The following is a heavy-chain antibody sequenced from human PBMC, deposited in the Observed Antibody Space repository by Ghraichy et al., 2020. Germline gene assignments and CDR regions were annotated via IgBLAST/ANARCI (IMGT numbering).Heavy chain of an antibody. D-gene: IGHD2-21*02. J-gene: IGHJ3*02. V-gene: IGHV3-23*01. CDR2: ISGSGGST. Sequence: GESLNISCAASGFTFSSYAMSWVRQAPGKGLEWVSAISGSGGSTYYADSVKGRFTISRDNSKNTLYLQMNSLRAEDTAVYYCAKDLHIVVVTAILSAFDIWGQGTMVTVSS. CDR3: AKDLHIVVVTAILSAFDI. CDR1: GFTFSSYA.